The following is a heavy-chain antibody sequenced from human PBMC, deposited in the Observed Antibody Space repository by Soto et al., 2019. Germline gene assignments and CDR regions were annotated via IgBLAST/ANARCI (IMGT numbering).Heavy chain of an antibody. CDR1: GFTFSSYA. CDR2: ISGSGGST. J-gene: IGHJ4*02. Sequence: GVSLRLSCAASGFTFSSYAMSWVRHAPGKGLECVSAISGSGGSTYYADSVKGRFTISRDNSKNTLYLQMDSLRAEDTAVYYCAKPAVGWELRKALYYFDYWGQGTLVTVSS. CDR3: AKPAVGWELRKALYYFDY. V-gene: IGHV3-23*01. D-gene: IGHD1-26*01.